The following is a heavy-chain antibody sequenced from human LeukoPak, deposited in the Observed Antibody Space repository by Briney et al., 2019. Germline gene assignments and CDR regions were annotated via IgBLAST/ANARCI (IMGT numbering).Heavy chain of an antibody. D-gene: IGHD3-22*01. V-gene: IGHV4-34*01. J-gene: IGHJ3*02. CDR1: GGSFSGYY. CDR2: INHSGST. Sequence: SETLSLTCAVYGGSFSGYYWSWIRQPPGKGLEYIGEINHSGSTNYNPSLKSRVTISVDTSRNQFSLKLNSVTAADTAVYYCAKSNGYGLIDIWGQGTMVTVSS. CDR3: AKSNGYGLIDI.